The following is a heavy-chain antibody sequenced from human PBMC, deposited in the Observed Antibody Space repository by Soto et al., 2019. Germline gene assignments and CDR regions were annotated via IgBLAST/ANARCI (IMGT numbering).Heavy chain of an antibody. CDR2: INHSGST. CDR1: GGSFSGYY. J-gene: IGHJ5*02. CDR3: ARLCVLQQLAYNWFDP. Sequence: QVQLQQWGAGLLKPSETLSLTCAVYGGSFSGYYWSWIRQPPGKGLEWIGEINHSGSTNYNPSLKSRVTISVDTSKNQFSLKLSSVTAADTAVHYCARLCVLQQLAYNWFDPWGQGTLVTVSS. D-gene: IGHD6-13*01. V-gene: IGHV4-34*01.